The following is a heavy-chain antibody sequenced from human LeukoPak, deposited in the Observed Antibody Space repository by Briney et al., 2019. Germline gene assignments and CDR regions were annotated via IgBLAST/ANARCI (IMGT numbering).Heavy chain of an antibody. V-gene: IGHV3-23*01. D-gene: IGHD6-19*01. CDR1: GFTFNSYA. J-gene: IGHJ6*02. CDR3: AKDHPAVAACYYYGMDV. Sequence: GGSLRLSCAASGFTFNSYAMSWVRQAPGKGLEWVSAISGSGGSTYYADSVKGRFTISRDNSKNTLYLQMNSLRAEDTAVYYCAKDHPAVAACYYYGMDVWGQGTTVTVSS. CDR2: ISGSGGST.